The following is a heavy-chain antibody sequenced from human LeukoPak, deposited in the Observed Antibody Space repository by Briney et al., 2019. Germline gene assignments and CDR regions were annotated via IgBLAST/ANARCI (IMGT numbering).Heavy chain of an antibody. V-gene: IGHV1-69*04. D-gene: IGHD6-19*01. J-gene: IGHJ5*02. CDR3: ARDRGIAMASGSWFDP. CDR2: IIPILGIA. CDR1: GGTFSSYA. Sequence: GASVKVSCKASGGTFSSYAISWVRQAPGQGLEWMGRIIPILGIANYAQKFQGRVTITADKSTSTAYMELSSLRSEDTAVYYCARDRGIAMASGSWFDPWGQGTLVTVSS.